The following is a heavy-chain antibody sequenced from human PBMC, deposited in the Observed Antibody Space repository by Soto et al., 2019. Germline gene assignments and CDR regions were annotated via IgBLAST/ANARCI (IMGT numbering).Heavy chain of an antibody. D-gene: IGHD4-17*01. Sequence: QVHLQEAGPGLVNPSGTLSLTCAVSSGSVGDNKWWTWVRQSPGKGMEWMGEIFHSGSSNYNPSLGSRISMSIDTSMNQVSLKLTSVTAADTGIYDCATFNYGDHAFDNWGQGTLVTV. J-gene: IGHJ4*02. CDR1: SGSVGDNKW. V-gene: IGHV4-4*02. CDR2: IFHSGSS. CDR3: ATFNYGDHAFDN.